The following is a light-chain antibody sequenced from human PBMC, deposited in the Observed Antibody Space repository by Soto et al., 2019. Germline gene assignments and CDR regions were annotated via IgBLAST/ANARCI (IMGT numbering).Light chain of an antibody. Sequence: EIVLTQSPGTLSLSPGERATLSCRASQRVSSSYLAWYQQKPGQAPRLLIYGASTRATGIPDRFSGSGSGTDCTLTISRLAPEDFAVYFCQRYGSSPPFTFGQGTKVEI. CDR2: GAS. V-gene: IGKV3-20*01. CDR3: QRYGSSPPFT. J-gene: IGKJ2*01. CDR1: QRVSSSY.